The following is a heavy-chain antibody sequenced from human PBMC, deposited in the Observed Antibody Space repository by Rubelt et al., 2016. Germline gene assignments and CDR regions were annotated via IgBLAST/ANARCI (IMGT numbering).Heavy chain of an antibody. CDR3: AGISMLGVENWFDP. CDR1: GGSISSYY. J-gene: IGHJ5*02. Sequence: QVQLQESGPGLVKPSETLSLICTVFGGSISSYYWSWMRQPPGRGLEWIGYMYYSGSTNYNPSLKSRVTMSLDTSKNQVSLKRCSVTTGDTAADYCAGISMLGVENWFDPWGQGTLVTVSS. V-gene: IGHV4-59*01. D-gene: IGHD3-3*01. CDR2: MYYSGST.